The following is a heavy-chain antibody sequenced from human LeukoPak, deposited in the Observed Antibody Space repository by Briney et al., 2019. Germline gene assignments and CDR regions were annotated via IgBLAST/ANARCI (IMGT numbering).Heavy chain of an antibody. D-gene: IGHD6-19*01. CDR1: GFTFTSSA. CDR3: ARETRIAVAGSGGGDY. Sequence: ASVKVSCKASGFTFTSSAVQWVRQARGQRLEWMGWISAYNGNTDYAQKLQGRVTMTTDTSTSTAYMELRSLRSDDTAVYYCARETRIAVAGSGGGDYWGQGTLVTVSS. V-gene: IGHV1-18*01. J-gene: IGHJ4*02. CDR2: ISAYNGNT.